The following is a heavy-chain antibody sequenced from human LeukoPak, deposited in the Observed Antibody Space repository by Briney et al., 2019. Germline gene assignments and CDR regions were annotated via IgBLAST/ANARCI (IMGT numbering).Heavy chain of an antibody. Sequence: PGGSLRLSCAASGFTFSTFEMNWVRQAPEKGLEWVSYIDTSGDTIYYADSVKGRFTISRDNAKNSLYLQMDSLRAEDTAVYYCARNGYFNYWGQGTLVTVSS. CDR1: GFTFSTFE. CDR2: IDTSGDTI. CDR3: ARNGYFNY. J-gene: IGHJ4*02. D-gene: IGHD1-14*01. V-gene: IGHV3-48*03.